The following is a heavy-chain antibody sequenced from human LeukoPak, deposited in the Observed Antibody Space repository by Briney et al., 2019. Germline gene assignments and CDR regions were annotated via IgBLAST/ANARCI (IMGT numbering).Heavy chain of an antibody. V-gene: IGHV3-33*01. Sequence: PGGSLRLSCAASGFTFSSYGMHWVRQAPGKGLEWVAVIWYDGSNKYYADSVKGRFTISRDNSKNTLYLQMNSLRAEDTAVYYCARYDWDWLGGRGLDYWGQGTLVTVSS. CDR3: ARYDWDWLGGRGLDY. D-gene: IGHD3/OR15-3a*01. CDR2: IWYDGSNK. CDR1: GFTFSSYG. J-gene: IGHJ4*02.